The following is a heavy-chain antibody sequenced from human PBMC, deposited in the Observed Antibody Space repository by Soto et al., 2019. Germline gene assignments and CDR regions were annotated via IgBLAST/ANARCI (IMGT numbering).Heavy chain of an antibody. Sequence: QVHLVQSGAEVKKPGASVKVSCKGSGYAFTTYGITWVRQAPGQGLEWMGWISAHTGNTNYAQKLPGRATVTRDTSTSTAYMELRSLRSDDTAVYYCARGRYGDYWGQGALVTVSS. CDR3: ARGRYGDY. D-gene: IGHD1-1*01. V-gene: IGHV1-18*01. CDR1: GYAFTTYG. J-gene: IGHJ4*02. CDR2: ISAHTGNT.